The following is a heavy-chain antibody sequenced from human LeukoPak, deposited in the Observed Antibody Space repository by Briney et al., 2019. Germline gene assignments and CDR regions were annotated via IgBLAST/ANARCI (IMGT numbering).Heavy chain of an antibody. CDR3: AKSAYYDSSGFYREYYFDY. CDR2: IKQDESEK. V-gene: IGHV3-7*03. Sequence: GGSLRLSCAASGFTFSNYWMSWVRQAPGKGLEWVANIKQDESEKFYVDSVKGRFTISRDNSKNTLHLQMNSLRAEDTAVYYCAKSAYYDSSGFYREYYFDYWGQGILVTVSS. J-gene: IGHJ4*02. CDR1: GFTFSNYW. D-gene: IGHD3-22*01.